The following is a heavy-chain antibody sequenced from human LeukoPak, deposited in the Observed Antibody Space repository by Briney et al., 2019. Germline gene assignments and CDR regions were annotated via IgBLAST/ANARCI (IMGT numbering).Heavy chain of an antibody. CDR2: IRFDGGKK. CDR1: GFIFNTFG. V-gene: IGHV3-30*02. CDR3: AKKGDNWDYFDY. J-gene: IGHJ4*02. D-gene: IGHD1-1*01. Sequence: GGSLRLSCAASGFIFNTFGMHWVRQAPGRGLEWVAYIRFDGGKKDYTDSVKGRFTISRDNSKNTLYHQMNSLRPEDTAAYYCAKKGDNWDYFDYWGQGTLVTVSS.